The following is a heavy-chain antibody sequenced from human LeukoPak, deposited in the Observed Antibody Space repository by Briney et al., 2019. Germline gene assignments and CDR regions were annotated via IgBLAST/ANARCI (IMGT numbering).Heavy chain of an antibody. CDR1: GGSISSSDYY. D-gene: IGHD3-16*01. CDR2: IYYSGST. Sequence: PSETLSLTCTVSGGSISSSDYYWGWIRQPPGKGLEWIGSIYYSGSTYYNPSLKSRVTISVDTSKNQFSLTLSSVTAADTALYYCARHESLGAFDIRGQGTMVTVSS. J-gene: IGHJ3*02. V-gene: IGHV4-39*01. CDR3: ARHESLGAFDI.